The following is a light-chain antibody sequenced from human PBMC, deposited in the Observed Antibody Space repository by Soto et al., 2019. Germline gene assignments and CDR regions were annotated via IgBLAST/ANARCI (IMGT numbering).Light chain of an antibody. CDR3: QQYSSLYT. CDR1: QSINNNY. Sequence: EIVLTQSPATLSLSPGERVTLSCRASQSINNNYLAWYQHKPGQAPRLIVYGASARATGIPDRFSGSGSGTDFTLTISRLEPEDFAVYYCQQYSSLYTFGQGTKLEIK. V-gene: IGKV3-20*01. J-gene: IGKJ2*01. CDR2: GAS.